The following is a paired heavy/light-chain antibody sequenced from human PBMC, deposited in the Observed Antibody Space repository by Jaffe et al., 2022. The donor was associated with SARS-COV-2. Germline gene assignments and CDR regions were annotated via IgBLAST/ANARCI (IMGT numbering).Light chain of an antibody. CDR3: QALALDNNAFYV. Sequence: SFDLTQPPSVSVFPGQTATITCSGDKLGDKYVCWYQQKAGQSPVLVIYQDDRRPSGIPERFSGSNSGNAATLTISGIQPVDEAAYYCQALALDNNAFYVFGSGTSVTVL. CDR2: QDD. J-gene: IGLJ1*01. V-gene: IGLV3-1*01. CDR1: KLGDKY.
Heavy chain of an antibody. V-gene: IGHV1-18*01. CDR2: ISTYNGNT. CDR1: GYTFSNYG. CDR3: ARDQYSGSYGMDV. J-gene: IGHJ6*02. D-gene: IGHD1-26*01. Sequence: QAQLVQSGAEVKKPGASVKVSCKASGYTFSNYGISWVRQAPGQGLEWMGWISTYNGNTNYAQKFQDRVTMTTDTSTSTAYMELRSLRSDDTGVYYCARDQYSGSYGMDVWGQGTTVTVSS.